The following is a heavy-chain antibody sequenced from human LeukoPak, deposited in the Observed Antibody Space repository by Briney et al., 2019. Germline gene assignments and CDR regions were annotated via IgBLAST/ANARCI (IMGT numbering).Heavy chain of an antibody. CDR1: GFTFSTYW. Sequence: PGGSLRLSCAASGFTFSTYWMGWVRQAPGRGLEWVANIKQDGSEKYYVDSVKGRFTISRDNAKNSLYLQMNSLRAEDTAVYYCARIQSYQLSNFDYWGQGTLVTVSS. CDR2: IKQDGSEK. V-gene: IGHV3-7*01. J-gene: IGHJ4*02. D-gene: IGHD2-2*01. CDR3: ARIQSYQLSNFDY.